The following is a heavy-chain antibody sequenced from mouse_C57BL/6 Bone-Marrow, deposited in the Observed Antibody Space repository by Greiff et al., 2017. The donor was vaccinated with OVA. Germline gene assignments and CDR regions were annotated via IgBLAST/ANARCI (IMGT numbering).Heavy chain of an antibody. J-gene: IGHJ2*01. D-gene: IGHD1-1*01. V-gene: IGHV1-55*01. CDR2: IYPGSGST. CDR3: ARNTTVPFDY. CDR1: GYTFTSYW. Sequence: QVQLKESGAELVKPGASVKMSCKASGYTFTSYWITWVKQRPGQGLEWIGDIYPGSGSTNYNEKFKSKATLTVDTSSSTAYMQLSSLTSEDSAVYYCARNTTVPFDYWGQGTTLTVSS.